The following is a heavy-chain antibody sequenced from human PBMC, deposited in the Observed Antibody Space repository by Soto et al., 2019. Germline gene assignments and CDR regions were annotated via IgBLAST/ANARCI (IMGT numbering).Heavy chain of an antibody. CDR2: ISPHNAKT. D-gene: IGHD4-17*01. Sequence: GPEVKEPGASVKVSCKASGYTFSSRGIYWVRQAPGQGLEWMGWISPHNAKTHYAQSLQGRVPLTTDTSTSTAYMDLRSLRSDDTAVYYCVRAAGDYDWYFDLWGRGTPVTVSS. CDR3: VRAAGDYDWYFDL. CDR1: GYTFSSRG. V-gene: IGHV1-18*01. J-gene: IGHJ2*01.